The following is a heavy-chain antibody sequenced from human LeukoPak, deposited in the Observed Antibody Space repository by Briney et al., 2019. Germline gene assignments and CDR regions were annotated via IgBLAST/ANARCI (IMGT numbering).Heavy chain of an antibody. CDR3: AKDIGVDYYDSSGYFDY. CDR1: GFTFDDYT. CDR2: ISWDGGST. D-gene: IGHD3-22*01. J-gene: IGHJ4*02. Sequence: GGSLRLSCAASGFTFDDYTMHWVRQAPGQGLEWVSLISWDGGSTYYAHAVKGRFTISRDNSKNSLYLQMNSLRTEDTALYYCAKDIGVDYYDSSGYFDYWGQGTLVAVSS. V-gene: IGHV3-43*01.